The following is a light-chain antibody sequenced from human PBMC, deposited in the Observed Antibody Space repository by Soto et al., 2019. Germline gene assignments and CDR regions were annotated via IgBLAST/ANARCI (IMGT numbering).Light chain of an antibody. CDR3: CSHAGRGSVL. CDR2: DVT. CDR1: SSDIGRYNL. V-gene: IGLV2-23*02. J-gene: IGLJ2*01. Sequence: QSALAQPASVSGSPGQSITISCTGTSSDIGRYNLVSWYQQYPGEAPKLVIYDVTKRPSGVSDRFSASKSDNTASLTISGLQAEDEADYYCCSHAGRGSVLFGGGTKLTVL.